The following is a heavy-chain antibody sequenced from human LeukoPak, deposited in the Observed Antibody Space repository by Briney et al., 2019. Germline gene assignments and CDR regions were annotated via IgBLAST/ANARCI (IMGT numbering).Heavy chain of an antibody. V-gene: IGHV4-38-2*02. CDR3: ARDSGYDSGWFDP. J-gene: IGHJ5*02. Sequence: PSETLSLTCTVSGYSISSGYYWGWIRQPPGKGLEWIGNIYHSGSSYYNPSLKSRVTISVETSKNQFSLRLSSVTAADTAVYYCARDSGYDSGWFDPWGQGTLVTVSS. CDR1: GYSISSGYY. D-gene: IGHD5-12*01. CDR2: IYHSGSS.